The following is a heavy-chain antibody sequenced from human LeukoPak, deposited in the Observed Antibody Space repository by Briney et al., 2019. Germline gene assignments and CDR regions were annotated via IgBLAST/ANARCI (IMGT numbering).Heavy chain of an antibody. Sequence: SETLSLTCTVSGGSISTYFWSWLRQPPGKGLEWIGYIYYSGSTNYNPSLKSRVTISVDTSKNQFSLKLSSVTAADTAVYYCGRSNSGTFEALFGPRGQGTLVTVSS. CDR3: GRSNSGTFEALFGP. J-gene: IGHJ5*02. CDR1: GGSISTYF. V-gene: IGHV4-59*01. D-gene: IGHD1-26*01. CDR2: IYYSGST.